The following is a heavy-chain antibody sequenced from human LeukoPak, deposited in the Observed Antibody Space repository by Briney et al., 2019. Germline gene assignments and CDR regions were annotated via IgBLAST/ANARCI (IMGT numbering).Heavy chain of an antibody. CDR1: GYTFTSYG. CDR2: IIPILGIA. J-gene: IGHJ4*02. D-gene: IGHD3-10*01. V-gene: IGHV1-69*04. Sequence: SVKVSCKASGYTFTSYGTSWVRQAPGQGLEWMGRIIPILGIANYAQKFQGRVTITADKSTSTAYMELSSLRSEDTAVYYCARGDGEVAPGYFDYWGQGTLVTVSS. CDR3: ARGDGEVAPGYFDY.